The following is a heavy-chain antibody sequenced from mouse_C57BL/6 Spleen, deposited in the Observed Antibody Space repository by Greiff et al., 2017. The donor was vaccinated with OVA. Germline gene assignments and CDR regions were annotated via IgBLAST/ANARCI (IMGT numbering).Heavy chain of an antibody. J-gene: IGHJ4*01. V-gene: IGHV1-64*01. Sequence: QVQLQQPGAELVKPGASVKLSCKASGYTFTSYWMHWVKQRPGQGLEWIGMIHPNSGSTNYNEKFKSKATLTVDKSSSTAYMQLSSLTSEDSAVYYGARSVTTVTSAMDDWGQGTSVTVSS. D-gene: IGHD2-13*01. CDR2: IHPNSGST. CDR1: GYTFTSYW. CDR3: ARSVTTVTSAMDD.